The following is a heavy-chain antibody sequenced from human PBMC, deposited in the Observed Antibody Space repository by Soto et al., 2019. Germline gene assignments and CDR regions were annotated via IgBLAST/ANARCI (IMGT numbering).Heavy chain of an antibody. CDR3: ARTMTGQYYFDF. Sequence: ASVKVSCKASGYTFTSYDSSWVRQAPGQGLEWMAWISLYNGNTRFAQKFQDRFTMTKDLSTSTAYMELRSLSSDDTAVYYCARTMTGQYYFDFWGQGTQVTVSS. V-gene: IGHV1-18*01. CDR1: GYTFTSYD. J-gene: IGHJ4*02. D-gene: IGHD3-9*01. CDR2: ISLYNGNT.